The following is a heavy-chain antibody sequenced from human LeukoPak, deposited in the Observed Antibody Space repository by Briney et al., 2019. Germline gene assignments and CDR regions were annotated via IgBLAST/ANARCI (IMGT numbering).Heavy chain of an antibody. CDR2: IWYDGGNK. CDR1: GYSLSNYG. D-gene: IGHD3-10*01. CDR3: ARDRRYGSGSGSRYYGMDV. V-gene: IGHV3-33*01. Sequence: PGGTLRLSCAASGYSLSNYGMHWVRQAPGKGLEWVAVIWYDGGNKYYGDSAKGRFTISRDTSKNTMYLQMNSLRAEDTAVYYCARDRRYGSGSGSRYYGMDVWGQGTTVTVSS. J-gene: IGHJ6*02.